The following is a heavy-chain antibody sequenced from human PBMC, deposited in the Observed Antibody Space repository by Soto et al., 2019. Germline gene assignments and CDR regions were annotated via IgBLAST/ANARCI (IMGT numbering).Heavy chain of an antibody. CDR2: VIPIFGTS. D-gene: IGHD1-26*01. CDR3: ARVRVVGATRLYYHYGLDV. V-gene: IGHV1-69*13. J-gene: IGHJ6*02. CDR1: GGTFSTYA. Sequence: SVKVSCKASGGTFSTYAISWVRQAPGQGLEWMGGVIPIFGTSTYAQNFQGRVTITADESTSTAYMELGRLRSEDTAVYYCARVRVVGATRLYYHYGLDVWGQGTTVTVSS.